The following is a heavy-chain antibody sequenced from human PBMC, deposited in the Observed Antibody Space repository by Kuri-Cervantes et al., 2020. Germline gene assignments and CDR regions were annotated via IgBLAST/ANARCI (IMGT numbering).Heavy chain of an antibody. CDR3: AKDSLNYYGSGSYFDY. CDR2: ISWNSGSI. CDR1: GFTFDDYA. J-gene: IGHJ4*02. D-gene: IGHD3-10*01. Sequence: SLKISCAASGFTFDDYAMHWVRQAPGKGLEWVSGISWNSGSIGYADSVKGRFTISRDNAKNPLYLQMNSLRAEDTALYYCAKDSLNYYGSGSYFDYWGQGTLVTVSS. V-gene: IGHV3-9*01.